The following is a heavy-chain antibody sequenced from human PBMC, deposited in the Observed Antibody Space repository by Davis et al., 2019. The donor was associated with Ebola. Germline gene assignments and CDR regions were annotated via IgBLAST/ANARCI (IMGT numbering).Heavy chain of an antibody. CDR2: IYYSGST. CDR3: ARVGYYYDSSGYYRGAFDI. J-gene: IGHJ3*02. Sequence: GSLRLSCTVSGGSVSSGSYYWSWIRQPPGKGLEWIGYIYYSGSTNYNPSLKSRVTISVDTSKNQFSLKLSSVTAADTAVYYCARVGYYYDSSGYYRGAFDIWGQGTMVTVSS. CDR1: GGSVSSGSYY. V-gene: IGHV4-61*01. D-gene: IGHD3-22*01.